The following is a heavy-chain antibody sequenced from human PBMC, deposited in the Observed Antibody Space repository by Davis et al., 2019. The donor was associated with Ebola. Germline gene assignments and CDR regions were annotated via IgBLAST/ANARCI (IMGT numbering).Heavy chain of an antibody. CDR1: GGTFSSYA. Sequence: AASVKVSCKASGGTFSSYAISWVRQAPGQGLEWMGGIIPIFGTANYAQKFQGRVTITADESTSTAYMELSSLRSEDTAVYYCARVGARIHYYYGMDVWGQGTTVTVSS. CDR3: ARVGARIHYYYGMDV. CDR2: IIPIFGTA. J-gene: IGHJ6*02. V-gene: IGHV1-69*13. D-gene: IGHD1-26*01.